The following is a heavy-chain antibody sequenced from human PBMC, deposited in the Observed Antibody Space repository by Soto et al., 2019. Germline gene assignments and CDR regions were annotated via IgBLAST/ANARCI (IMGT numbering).Heavy chain of an antibody. D-gene: IGHD3-22*01. CDR3: TTDSYFTMSLVRFDF. CDR1: GFTFSSAW. J-gene: IGHJ4*01. V-gene: IGHV3-15*07. CDR2: IRSKTDGGTT. Sequence: EVQLVESGGDLVKPGGSLKLACAASGFTFSSAWINWVRQAPGKGLEWVGRIRSKTDGGTTDFAALVKGRFAXSRXXXXXXXXXXXXXXXXXXXXXYYCTTDSYFTMSLVRFDFWGHGTLVTV.